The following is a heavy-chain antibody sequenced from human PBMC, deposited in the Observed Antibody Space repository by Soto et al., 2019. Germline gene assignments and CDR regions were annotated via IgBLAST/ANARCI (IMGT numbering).Heavy chain of an antibody. CDR1: GFTFSSYG. Sequence: GGSLRLSCAASGFTFSSYGMHWVRQAPGKGLEWVAVIWYDGSNKYYADSVKGRFTISRDNSKNTLYLQMNSLRAEDTAVYYCARADFGVVIDAFDIWGQGTMVTVSS. CDR3: ARADFGVVIDAFDI. CDR2: IWYDGSNK. D-gene: IGHD3-3*01. V-gene: IGHV3-33*01. J-gene: IGHJ3*02.